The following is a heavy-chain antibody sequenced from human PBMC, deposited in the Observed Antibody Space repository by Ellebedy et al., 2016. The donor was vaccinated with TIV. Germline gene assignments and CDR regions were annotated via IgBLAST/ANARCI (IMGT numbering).Heavy chain of an antibody. J-gene: IGHJ5*02. D-gene: IGHD2-21*02. CDR2: INPNSGGT. V-gene: IGHV1-2*04. CDR3: AREGGAYCGGDCYST. Sequence: AASVKVSCKASGYTFTGYYMHWVRQAPGQGLEWMGWINPNSGGTNYAQKFQGWVTMTRDTSISTAYMELSRLRSDDTAVYYCAREGGAYCGGDCYSTWGQGTLVTVSS. CDR1: GYTFTGYY.